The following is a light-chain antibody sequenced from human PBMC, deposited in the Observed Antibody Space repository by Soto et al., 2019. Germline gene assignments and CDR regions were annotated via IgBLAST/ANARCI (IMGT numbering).Light chain of an antibody. CDR3: QQLNSYLFT. V-gene: IGKV1-9*01. Sequence: DIQLTQSPSFLSASVGDRVTITCRARQGLSNFLAWYQQKPGKAPKLLIYAASTLQSGVPSRFRGSGYGTECTITISSLQPADFATYDCQQLNSYLFTFGPGTKVDIK. CDR2: AAS. J-gene: IGKJ3*01. CDR1: QGLSNF.